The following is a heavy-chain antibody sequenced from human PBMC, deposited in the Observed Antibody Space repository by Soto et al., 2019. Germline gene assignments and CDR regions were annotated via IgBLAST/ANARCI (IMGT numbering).Heavy chain of an antibody. J-gene: IGHJ5*02. CDR3: ARDIHYYDSSGYFA. CDR1: GFTFSSYG. D-gene: IGHD3-22*01. V-gene: IGHV3-33*01. CDR2: IWYDGSNK. Sequence: GGSLRLSCAASGFTFSSYGMHWVRQAPGKGLEWVAVIWYDGSNKYYADSVKGRFTISRDNSKNTLYLQMNSLRAEDTAVYYYARDIHYYDSSGYFAWGQGTLVTVS.